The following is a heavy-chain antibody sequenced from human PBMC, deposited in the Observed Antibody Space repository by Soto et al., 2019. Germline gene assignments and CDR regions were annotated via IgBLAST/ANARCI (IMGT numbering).Heavy chain of an antibody. Sequence: PGGSLRLSCAASGFTFSSYAMSWVRQAPGKGLEWVSAISGSGGSTYYADSVKGRFTISRDNSKNTLYLQMNSLRAEDTAVYYCATSMIVVVITTDDAFDIWGQGTMVTVSS. CDR1: GFTFSSYA. CDR2: ISGSGGST. J-gene: IGHJ3*02. D-gene: IGHD3-22*01. CDR3: ATSMIVVVITTDDAFDI. V-gene: IGHV3-23*01.